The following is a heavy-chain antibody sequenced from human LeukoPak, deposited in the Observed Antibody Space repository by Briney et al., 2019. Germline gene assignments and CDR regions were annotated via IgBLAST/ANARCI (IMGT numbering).Heavy chain of an antibody. CDR1: GFTFSSYE. CDR2: ISSSSSYI. D-gene: IGHD5-12*01. J-gene: IGHJ4*02. CDR3: TRDTGGYVNFDY. Sequence: PGGSLRLSCAASGFTFSSYEMNWVRQAPGKGLEWVSSISSSSSYIYYADSVKGRFTISRDNAKNSLYLQMNSLRAEDTAVYYCTRDTGGYVNFDYWGQGTLVTVSS. V-gene: IGHV3-21*01.